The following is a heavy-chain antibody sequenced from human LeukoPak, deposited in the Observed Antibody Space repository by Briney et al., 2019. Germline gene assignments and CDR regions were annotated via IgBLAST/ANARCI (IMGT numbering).Heavy chain of an antibody. CDR1: GYTFTSYG. Sequence: ASVKVSCMASGYTFTSYGISWVRQAPGQGLEWMGWISAYNGNTNYAQKLQGRVTMTTDTSTSTAYMELRSLRSDDTAVYYCASAYYYDSSGLGAFDIWGQGTMVTVSS. D-gene: IGHD3-22*01. V-gene: IGHV1-18*01. J-gene: IGHJ3*02. CDR3: ASAYYYDSSGLGAFDI. CDR2: ISAYNGNT.